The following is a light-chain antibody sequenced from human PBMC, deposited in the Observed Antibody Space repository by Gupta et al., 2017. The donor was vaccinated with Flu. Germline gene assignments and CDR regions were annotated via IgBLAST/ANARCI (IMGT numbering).Light chain of an antibody. Sequence: DIVMTQSPDSLAVSLGERATINCKPSQSVSDSSNNKNYVAWYQQKPGQPPKLLIYWASTRESGVPDRFSGSGSGTDFTLTISSLQAEDVAVYYCQQEDSTPLTFGGGTKVEIK. CDR3: QQEDSTPLT. V-gene: IGKV4-1*01. J-gene: IGKJ4*01. CDR1: QSVSDSSNNKNY. CDR2: WAS.